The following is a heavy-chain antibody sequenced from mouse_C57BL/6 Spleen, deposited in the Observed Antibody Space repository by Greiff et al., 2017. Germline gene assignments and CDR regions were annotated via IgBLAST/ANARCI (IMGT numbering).Heavy chain of an antibody. CDR2: IYPGDGDT. CDR1: GYAFSSSW. CDR3: AKSTTVVAPDYAMDD. D-gene: IGHD1-1*01. J-gene: IGHJ4*01. V-gene: IGHV1-82*01. Sequence: QVQLKQSGPELVKPGASVKISCKASGYAFSSSWMNWVKQRPGKGLEWIGRIYPGDGDTNYNGKFKGKATLTADKSSSTAYMQLSSLTSEDSAVYFCAKSTTVVAPDYAMDDWGQGTSVTVSS.